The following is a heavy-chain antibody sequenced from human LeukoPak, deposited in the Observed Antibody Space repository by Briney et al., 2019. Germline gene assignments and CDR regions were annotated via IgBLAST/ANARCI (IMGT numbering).Heavy chain of an antibody. J-gene: IGHJ4*02. CDR2: INPSGGST. V-gene: IGHV1-46*01. Sequence: ASVKVSCKASGYTFTSYYMHWVRQAPGQGLEWMGIINPSGGSTKYAQKFQGRVTMTRGTSTSTVYMELSSLRSEDTAVYYCARDKVEYYGSGSYYGSFDYWGQGTLVTVSS. CDR1: GYTFTSYY. D-gene: IGHD3-10*01. CDR3: ARDKVEYYGSGSYYGSFDY.